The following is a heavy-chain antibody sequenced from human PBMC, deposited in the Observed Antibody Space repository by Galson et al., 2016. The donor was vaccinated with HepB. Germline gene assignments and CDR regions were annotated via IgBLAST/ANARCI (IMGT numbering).Heavy chain of an antibody. Sequence: CAISGDSVSSNSAAWDWIRQSPSRGLEWLGRTYYRSKWYNDYAVSVKSRITINPDTSKNQFSLQLNSVTPEDTAVYYCASFVTSGYYGIDAWGQGNPGHRLL. J-gene: IGHJ6*02. V-gene: IGHV6-1*01. D-gene: IGHD2-2*01. CDR2: TYYRSKWYN. CDR1: GDSVSSNSAA. CDR3: ASFVTSGYYGIDA.